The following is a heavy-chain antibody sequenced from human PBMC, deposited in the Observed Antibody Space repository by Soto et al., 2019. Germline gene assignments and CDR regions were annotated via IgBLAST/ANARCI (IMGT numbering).Heavy chain of an antibody. CDR2: IDPSDSYT. D-gene: IGHD3-9*01. V-gene: IGHV5-10-1*01. Sequence: GESLKISCKGSGYSFTSYWISWVRQMPGKGLEWMGRIDPSDSYTNYSPSFQGHVTISADKSISTAYLQWSSLKASDTAMYYCARHGQHGYYDIFYYGMDVWGQGTTVTVSS. J-gene: IGHJ6*02. CDR3: ARHGQHGYYDIFYYGMDV. CDR1: GYSFTSYW.